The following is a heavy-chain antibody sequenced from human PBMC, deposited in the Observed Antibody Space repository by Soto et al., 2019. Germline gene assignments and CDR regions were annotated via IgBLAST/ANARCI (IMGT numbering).Heavy chain of an antibody. V-gene: IGHV3-33*01. J-gene: IGHJ1*01. Sequence: GGSLRLSCAASGFTFSSYGMHWVRQAPGKGLEWVAVIWYDGSNKYYADSVKGRFTISRDNSKNTLYLQMNSLRAEDTAVYYCARGEQYYDFWSGYSAEYFQHWGQGTLVTVSS. CDR3: ARGEQYYDFWSGYSAEYFQH. CDR1: GFTFSSYG. CDR2: IWYDGSNK. D-gene: IGHD3-3*01.